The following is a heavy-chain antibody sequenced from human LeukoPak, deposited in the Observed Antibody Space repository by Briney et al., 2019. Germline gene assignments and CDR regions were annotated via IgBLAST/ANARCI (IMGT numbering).Heavy chain of an antibody. CDR1: GGSISSSSYY. CDR3: TGYSSGWLDTFDI. D-gene: IGHD6-19*01. Sequence: SETLSLTCTVSGGSISSSSYYWGWIRQPPGKGLEWIGSIYYSGSTYYNPSLKSRVTISVDTSKNQFSLKLSSVTAADTAVYYLTGYSSGWLDTFDIWGQGTMVTVSS. CDR2: IYYSGST. J-gene: IGHJ3*02. V-gene: IGHV4-39*01.